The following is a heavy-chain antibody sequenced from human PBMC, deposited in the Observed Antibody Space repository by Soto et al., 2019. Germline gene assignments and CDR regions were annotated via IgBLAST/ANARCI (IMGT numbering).Heavy chain of an antibody. CDR2: IHYGGST. CDR1: GGSISSITYY. Sequence: QLQLQESGPALVKPSETLSLTCTVSGGSISSITYYWGWILQSPEKGLEWIGYIHYGGSTYYNPSLESRVTISPDTSKKQFSLRPTSVNASDPGVYYCARCTPDLLQRHCCSGYYLSYFDYWGQGSLVTVSA. J-gene: IGHJ4*02. V-gene: IGHV4-39*01. D-gene: IGHD3-22*01. CDR3: ARCTPDLLQRHCCSGYYLSYFDY.